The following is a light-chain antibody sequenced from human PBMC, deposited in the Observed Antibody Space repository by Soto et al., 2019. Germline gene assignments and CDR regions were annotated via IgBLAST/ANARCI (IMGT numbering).Light chain of an antibody. J-gene: IGKJ4*01. CDR2: AAS. Sequence: DIQLTQSPSFLSASVGDRVTITCRASHSINSHLDWYQQVPGKAPKLLIYAASTLQSGVPSRFSGSATVTEFTLTISSLQPEDFATYYCQQISGHPLNFGGGTKVELK. V-gene: IGKV1-9*01. CDR1: HSINSH. CDR3: QQISGHPLN.